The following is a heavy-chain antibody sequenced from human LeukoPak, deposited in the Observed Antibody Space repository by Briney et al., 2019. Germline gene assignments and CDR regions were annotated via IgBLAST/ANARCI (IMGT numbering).Heavy chain of an antibody. J-gene: IGHJ3*02. CDR3: ARDQRSYYGSGSSPFDI. Sequence: GGSLRLSCAASGFTFSSYAMSWVRQAPGKGLEWVSAISGSGDSTYYGDSVKGRFTISRDNSKNTLYLQMNSLRAEDTAVYYCARDQRSYYGSGSSPFDIWGQGTMVTVSS. V-gene: IGHV3-23*01. CDR1: GFTFSSYA. D-gene: IGHD3-10*01. CDR2: ISGSGDST.